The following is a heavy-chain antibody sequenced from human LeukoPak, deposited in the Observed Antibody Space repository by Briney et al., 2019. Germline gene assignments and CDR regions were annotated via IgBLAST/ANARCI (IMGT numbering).Heavy chain of an antibody. V-gene: IGHV3-30*18. D-gene: IGHD3-16*01. Sequence: GGSLRLSCAASGFTFSTYGMHWVRQAPGKGLEWVAIMSYDGSNKYYTDSVKGRFTISRDNSKNTLYLQMNSLRAEDSAVYYCAKPGGGGTSRLSYYYMDVWGKGTTVTVSS. CDR2: MSYDGSNK. CDR1: GFTFSTYG. CDR3: AKPGGGGTSRLSYYYMDV. J-gene: IGHJ6*03.